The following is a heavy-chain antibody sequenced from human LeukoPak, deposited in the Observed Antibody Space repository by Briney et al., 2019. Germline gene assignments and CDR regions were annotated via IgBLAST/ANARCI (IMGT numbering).Heavy chain of an antibody. Sequence: PGGSLRLSCAASGFTFSTSAMNWVRQAPGKGLEWVSAISAGGATIYYADSVKGRFTVSRDNSKNTLYLHMNSLRAEDTAIYYCAKDSGGTYFYYYYYMDVWGKGTTVTVSS. CDR2: ISAGGATI. J-gene: IGHJ6*03. CDR3: AKDSGGTYFYYYYYMDV. V-gene: IGHV3-23*01. CDR1: GFTFSTSA. D-gene: IGHD1-26*01.